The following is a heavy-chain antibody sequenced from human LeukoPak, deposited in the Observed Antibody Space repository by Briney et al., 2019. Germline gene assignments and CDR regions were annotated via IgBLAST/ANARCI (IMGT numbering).Heavy chain of an antibody. D-gene: IGHD4-17*01. CDR2: TRDKPNSYTT. J-gene: IGHJ6*03. CDR3: ARVTVTTGSYYYYMDV. CDR1: GFTFSDHY. Sequence: VQPGGSLRLSCAASGFTFSDHYIDWVRQAPGKGLEWVGRTRDKPNSYTTEYAASVKGRFTISRDDSKNSLYLQMNSLKTEDTAVYYCARVTVTTGSYYYYMDVWGKGTTVTVSS. V-gene: IGHV3-72*01.